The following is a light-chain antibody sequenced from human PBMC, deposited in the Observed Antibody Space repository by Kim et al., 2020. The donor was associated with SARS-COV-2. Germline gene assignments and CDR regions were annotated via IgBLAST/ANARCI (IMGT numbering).Light chain of an antibody. CDR3: QQRSNWPPLT. Sequence: PGERATLSCRASQSVSSYLAWYQQKPGQAPRLLIYDASNRATGIPARFSGSGSGTDFTLTISSLEPEDFAVYYCQQRSNWPPLTFGQGTKVDIK. V-gene: IGKV3-11*01. J-gene: IGKJ1*01. CDR2: DAS. CDR1: QSVSSY.